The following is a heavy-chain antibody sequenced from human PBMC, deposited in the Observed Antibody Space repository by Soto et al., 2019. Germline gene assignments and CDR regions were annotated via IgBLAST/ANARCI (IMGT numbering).Heavy chain of an antibody. V-gene: IGHV1-18*04. CDR2: ISTYSGDP. Sequence: ASVKVSCKTSGYSFTSNAITWVRQAPGQGLEWMGWISTYSGDPNYAQKFQGRVTMTTDTSTNTAYMELSRLRSDDTAVYYCARDIWVAARGTYYFDYWGQGTLVTVSS. CDR1: GYSFTSNA. CDR3: ARDIWVAARGTYYFDY. D-gene: IGHD6-6*01. J-gene: IGHJ4*02.